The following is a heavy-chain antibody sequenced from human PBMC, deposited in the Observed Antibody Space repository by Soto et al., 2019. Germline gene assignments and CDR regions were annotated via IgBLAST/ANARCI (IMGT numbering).Heavy chain of an antibody. CDR3: AHRPSYCSGGSCYSGFDY. V-gene: IGHV2-5*02. D-gene: IGHD2-15*01. CDR1: GFSLSTSGVG. CDR2: IYWDDDK. J-gene: IGHJ4*02. Sequence: QITLKESGPTLVKPTQTLTLTCTFSGFSLSTSGVGVGWIRQPPGKALEWLALIYWDDDKRYRPSLKSRLTITNDTSKNQVVRTMTKMDPVDTATYYCAHRPSYCSGGSCYSGFDYWGQGTLVTVSS.